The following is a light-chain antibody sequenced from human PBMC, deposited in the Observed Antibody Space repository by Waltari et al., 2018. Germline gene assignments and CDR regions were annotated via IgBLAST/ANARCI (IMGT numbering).Light chain of an antibody. J-gene: IGKJ4*01. Sequence: EIVLTQSPGTLSLSPGERATLSCRASQTVRTTYLAWYQQKPGQAPTLLSYGASSRATGIPDRFSGSGSGTDFSLTSSSLEPEDFAVYYCQQYDISPLTFGGGTKVEIK. CDR1: QTVRTTY. V-gene: IGKV3-20*01. CDR2: GAS. CDR3: QQYDISPLT.